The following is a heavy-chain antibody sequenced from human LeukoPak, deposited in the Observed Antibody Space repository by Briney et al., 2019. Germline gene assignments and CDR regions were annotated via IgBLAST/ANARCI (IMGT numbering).Heavy chain of an antibody. CDR1: GGSFSGYY. Sequence: SETLSLTCAVYGGSFSGYYWGWIRQPPGKGLEWIGSIYYSGSTYYNPSLKSRVTISVDTSKNQFSLKLSSVTAADTAVYYCARDLLVVVGFDHWGQGTLVTVSS. D-gene: IGHD2-15*01. J-gene: IGHJ4*02. CDR2: IYYSGST. CDR3: ARDLLVVVGFDH. V-gene: IGHV4-34*01.